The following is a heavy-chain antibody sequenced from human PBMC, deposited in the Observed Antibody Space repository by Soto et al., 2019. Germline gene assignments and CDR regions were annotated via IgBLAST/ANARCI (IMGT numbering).Heavy chain of an antibody. V-gene: IGHV1-69*01. CDR3: ASHRLRYCSGGSCYSPHFDY. CDR2: IIPIFGTA. Sequence: QVQLVQSGAEVKKPGSSVKVCCKASGGTFSSYAISWVRQAPGQGLEWMGGIIPIFGTANYAQRFQGRVTITADESTSTPYMELSSLRSEDTAVYYCASHRLRYCSGGSCYSPHFDYWGQGTLVTVSS. J-gene: IGHJ4*02. CDR1: GGTFSSYA. D-gene: IGHD2-15*01.